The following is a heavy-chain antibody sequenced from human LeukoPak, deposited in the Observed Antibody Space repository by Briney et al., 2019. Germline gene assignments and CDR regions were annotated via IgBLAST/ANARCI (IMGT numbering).Heavy chain of an antibody. J-gene: IGHJ3*02. CDR1: GFTVSSNY. V-gene: IGHV3-53*01. CDR3: ARDPPGGLSSGIYRGEAFDI. CDR2: IYSGGST. D-gene: IGHD3-10*02. Sequence: QPGGSLRLSCAASGFTVSSNYMSWVRQAPGKGLEWVSVIYSGGSTYYADSVKGRFTISRDNSKNTLYLQMNSLRAEDTAVYYCARDPPGGLSSGIYRGEAFDIWGQGTMVTVSS.